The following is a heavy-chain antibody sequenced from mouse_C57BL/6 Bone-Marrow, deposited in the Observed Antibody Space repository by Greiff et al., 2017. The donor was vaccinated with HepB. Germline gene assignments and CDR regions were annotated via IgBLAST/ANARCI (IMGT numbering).Heavy chain of an antibody. CDR3: ARPYYYGSSLPYAMDY. CDR2: IYPGSGST. V-gene: IGHV1-55*01. J-gene: IGHJ4*01. Sequence: VQLQQPGAELVKPGASVKMSCKASGYTFPSYWITWVKQRPGQGLEWIGDIYPGSGSTNYNEKFKSKATLTVDTSSSTAYMQLSSLTAEDSAVYYWARPYYYGSSLPYAMDYWGQGTSVTVSS. CDR1: GYTFPSYW. D-gene: IGHD1-1*01.